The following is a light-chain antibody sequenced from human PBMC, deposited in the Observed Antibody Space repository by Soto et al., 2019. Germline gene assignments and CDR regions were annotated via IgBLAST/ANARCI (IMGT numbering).Light chain of an antibody. Sequence: DIQMTQSPSSLSASVGDRVTITCQASQDISNYLNWYQQKPGKAPKLLIFDASNVETGVPSRFSGSGSGTHFTFTVHSVQAEDIATYYCQQYEDLLLTFGGGTKVEI. V-gene: IGKV1-33*01. J-gene: IGKJ4*01. CDR3: QQYEDLLLT. CDR2: DAS. CDR1: QDISNY.